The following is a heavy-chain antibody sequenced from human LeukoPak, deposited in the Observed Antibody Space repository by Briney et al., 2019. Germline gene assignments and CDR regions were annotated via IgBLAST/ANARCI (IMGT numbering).Heavy chain of an antibody. D-gene: IGHD5-24*01. CDR3: ARGDGYNSRRFDP. Sequence: SKTLSLTCAVYGGSFSGYYWSWIRQPPGKGLEWIGEIHHSGSTNYNPSLKSRVTISVDTSKNQFSLKLSSVTAADTAVYYCARGDGYNSRRFDPWGQGTLVTVSS. V-gene: IGHV4-34*01. CDR2: IHHSGST. CDR1: GGSFSGYY. J-gene: IGHJ5*02.